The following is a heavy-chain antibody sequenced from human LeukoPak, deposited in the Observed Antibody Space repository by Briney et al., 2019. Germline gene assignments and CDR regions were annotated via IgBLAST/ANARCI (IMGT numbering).Heavy chain of an antibody. CDR3: ARQSRWNNWFDP. Sequence: GESLKISCKGSGYTFSSNWIGWVRQMPGKGLEWMGIIYPGDSDTRYSPSFQGQVTISADKSISTAYLQWSSLKASDTAMYYCARQSRWNNWFDPWGQGTLVTVSS. CDR2: IYPGDSDT. J-gene: IGHJ5*02. CDR1: GYTFSSNW. D-gene: IGHD6-13*01. V-gene: IGHV5-51*01.